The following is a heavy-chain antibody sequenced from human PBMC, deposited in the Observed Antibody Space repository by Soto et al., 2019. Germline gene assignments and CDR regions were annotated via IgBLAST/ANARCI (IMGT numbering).Heavy chain of an antibody. D-gene: IGHD6-6*01. CDR2: IIPILGIA. CDR3: AREVRQLQYYFDY. V-gene: IGHV1-69*04. CDR1: GGTFSSYT. Sequence: ASVKVSCKASGGTFSSYTISWVRQAPGQGLEWMGRIIPILGIANYAQKFQGRVTITADKSTSTAYMELSSLRSEDTAVYYCAREVRQLQYYFDYWGQGTLVTVS. J-gene: IGHJ4*02.